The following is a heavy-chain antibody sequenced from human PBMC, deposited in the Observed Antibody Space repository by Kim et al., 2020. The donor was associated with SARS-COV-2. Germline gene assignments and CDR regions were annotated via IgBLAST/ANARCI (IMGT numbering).Heavy chain of an antibody. J-gene: IGHJ4*02. CDR2: ISCNSGAT. D-gene: IGHD1-1*01. CDR1: GYTFSGYW. Sequence: ASVKVSCKASGYTFSGYWMHWVRQAPGRGLEWMGIISCNSGATRYAQDFQGRVTLTRDTSTSTVHMELSSLRSEDTAVYYCARDFDTNWSIDHWGQGTLVTVSS. CDR3: ARDFDTNWSIDH. V-gene: IGHV1-46*01.